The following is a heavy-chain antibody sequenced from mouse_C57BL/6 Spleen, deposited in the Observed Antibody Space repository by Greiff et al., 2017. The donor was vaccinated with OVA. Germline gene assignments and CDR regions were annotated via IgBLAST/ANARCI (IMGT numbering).Heavy chain of an antibody. CDR1: GFNIKDYY. J-gene: IGHJ4*01. V-gene: IGHV14-2*01. CDR3: ASSPRRAMDY. Sequence: VQLQQSGAELVKPGASVKLSCTASGFNIKDYYMHWVKQRTVQGLEWIGRIDPEDGETKYAPKFPGKATITADTSSNTAYLQLSSLTSEDTAVYYCASSPRRAMDYWGQGTSVTVSS. CDR2: IDPEDGET.